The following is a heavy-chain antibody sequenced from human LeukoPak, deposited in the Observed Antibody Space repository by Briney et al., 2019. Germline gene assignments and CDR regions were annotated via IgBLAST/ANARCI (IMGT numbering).Heavy chain of an antibody. CDR2: IYDSGSA. V-gene: IGHV4-59*01. D-gene: IGHD5-18*01. CDR3: ARGWDTGYGFYGMDV. J-gene: IGHJ6*02. CDR1: GGSISGYY. Sequence: SETLSLTCIVSGGSISGYYLSWIRQSPGKGLEWIGYIYDSGSANYNPSLTSRVIMSVDTSKTQVSLKVRSVTAADTAVYYCARGWDTGYGFYGMDVWGQGTRSPSP.